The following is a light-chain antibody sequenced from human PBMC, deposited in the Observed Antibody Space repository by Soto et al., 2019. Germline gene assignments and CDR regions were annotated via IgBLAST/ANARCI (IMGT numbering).Light chain of an antibody. CDR2: QDS. CDR1: KLGDKY. CDR3: QAWDSSTVV. V-gene: IGLV3-1*01. J-gene: IGLJ2*01. Sequence: SYELTQPPSVSVSPGQTASITCSGDKLGDKYACWYQQKPGQSPVLIIYQDSKRPSGIPERFSGSNSGNTATLTISWNQAMDDANYHCQAWDSSTVVFGGGTQLTVL.